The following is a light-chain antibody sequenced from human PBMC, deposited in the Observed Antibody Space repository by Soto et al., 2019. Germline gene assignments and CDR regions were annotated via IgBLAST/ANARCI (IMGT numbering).Light chain of an antibody. V-gene: IGKV3-20*01. CDR3: QQYSSSPPLT. CDR1: QSVSNNY. J-gene: IGKJ4*01. CDR2: GAS. Sequence: EIVLTQSPGTLSLSPGERATLSCRAIQSVSNNYLAWYQQKPGQAPRLLIYGASSRATGIPDRFSGSGSGTDFTLTISRLEPEDFAVYYCQQYSSSPPLTFGGGTKVDIK.